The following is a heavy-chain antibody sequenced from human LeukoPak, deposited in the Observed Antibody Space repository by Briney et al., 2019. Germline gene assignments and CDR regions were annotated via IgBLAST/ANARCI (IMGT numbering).Heavy chain of an antibody. Sequence: ASVKVSCKVSGYTLTELSMHWVRQAPGRGLEWMGGFDPEDGETIYAQKFQGRVTMTEDTSTDTAYMELSSLRSEDTAVYYCARLRSGGSGSYVYYFDYWGQGTLVTVSS. CDR3: ARLRSGGSGSYVYYFDY. D-gene: IGHD3-10*01. CDR1: GYTLTELS. V-gene: IGHV1-24*01. J-gene: IGHJ4*02. CDR2: FDPEDGET.